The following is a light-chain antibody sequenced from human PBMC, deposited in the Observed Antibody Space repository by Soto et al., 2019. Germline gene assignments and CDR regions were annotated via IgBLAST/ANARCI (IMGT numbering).Light chain of an antibody. J-gene: IGLJ1*01. CDR3: QSYDSSLSAHYV. CDR1: SSNIGATYD. V-gene: IGLV1-40*01. CDR2: GNS. Sequence: QSAVTQPPSVSGAPGQRVTISCTGSSSNIGATYDVQWYQQLPGTAPKLLIYGNSNRPSGVPDRFSGSKSGTSASLAITGLQADDEADYYCQSYDSSLSAHYVFGTGTKLTVL.